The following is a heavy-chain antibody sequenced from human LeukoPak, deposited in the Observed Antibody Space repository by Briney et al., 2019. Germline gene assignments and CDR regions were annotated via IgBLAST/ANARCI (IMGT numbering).Heavy chain of an antibody. CDR1: GFTFRRYD. Sequence: PGGSLRLSCAASGFTFRRYDMNWVRQAPGKGLEWVSSISSSSISIYYADSLKGRFTISRDNARNSLYLQMNNLRAEDTAVYYCARFYDVLTGGFDYWGQGALVTVSS. CDR2: ISSSSISI. CDR3: ARFYDVLTGGFDY. V-gene: IGHV3-21*01. D-gene: IGHD3-9*01. J-gene: IGHJ4*02.